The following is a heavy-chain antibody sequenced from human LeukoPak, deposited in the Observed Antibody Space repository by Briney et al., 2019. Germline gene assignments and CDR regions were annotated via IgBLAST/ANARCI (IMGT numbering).Heavy chain of an antibody. CDR2: ISAYNGNT. Sequence: GASVKVSCKASGYTFTGYYMHWVRQAPGQGLEWMGWISAYNGNTNYAQKLQGRVTMTTDTSTSTAYMELRSLRSDDTAVYYCASGSVAARLDYWGQGTLVTVSS. CDR1: GYTFTGYY. CDR3: ASGSVAARLDY. J-gene: IGHJ4*02. D-gene: IGHD6-6*01. V-gene: IGHV1-18*04.